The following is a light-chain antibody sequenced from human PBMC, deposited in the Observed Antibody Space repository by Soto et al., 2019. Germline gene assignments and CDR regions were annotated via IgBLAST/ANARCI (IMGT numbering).Light chain of an antibody. J-gene: IGLJ1*01. CDR3: CSYAGTSTYV. V-gene: IGLV2-23*02. CDR1: SSYVGSDNL. CDR2: EVS. Sequence: QSVLTQPASVSGSPGQSITISCTGTSSYVGSDNLVSWYQQHPGKAPKFMIYEVSKRPSGVSNRFSGSKSGNTASLTISGLQAEDEADYYCCSYAGTSTYVFGTGTKVTVL.